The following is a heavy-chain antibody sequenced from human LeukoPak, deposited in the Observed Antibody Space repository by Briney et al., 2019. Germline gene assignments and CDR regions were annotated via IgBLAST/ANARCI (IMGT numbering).Heavy chain of an antibody. J-gene: IGHJ6*03. CDR2: SFNGGDT. CDR3: ATTSGYRNYYYYYLDV. V-gene: IGHV4-39*01. CDR1: GDSISSNIYY. Sequence: SETLSLTCIVSGDSISSNIYYWGWIRQPPGRGLEWIGTSFNGGDTYKNPSLKSRVTIFVDASNNPFSLTLTSVTAADTAVYYCATTSGYRNYYYYYLDVWGKGTTVTVSS. D-gene: IGHD3-22*01.